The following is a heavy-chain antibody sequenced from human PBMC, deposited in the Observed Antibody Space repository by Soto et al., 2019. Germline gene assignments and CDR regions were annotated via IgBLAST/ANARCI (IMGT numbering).Heavy chain of an antibody. V-gene: IGHV1-69*13. J-gene: IGHJ3*02. D-gene: IGHD3-3*01. CDR2: IIPIFGTA. CDR3: AGRYDFWSGYPSGAFDI. CDR1: GYKFTSYG. Sequence: ASVKVSCKTSGYKFTSYGISWVRQAPGQGLEWMGGIIPIFGTANYAQKFQGRVTITADESTSTAYMELSSLRSEDTAVYYCAGRYDFWSGYPSGAFDIWGQGTMVTVSS.